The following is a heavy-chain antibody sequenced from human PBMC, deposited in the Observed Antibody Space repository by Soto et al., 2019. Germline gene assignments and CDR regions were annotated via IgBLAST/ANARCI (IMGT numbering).Heavy chain of an antibody. D-gene: IGHD6-19*01. V-gene: IGHV3-74*01. Sequence: GGSLRLSCAASGFTFNSYWMHWVRQAPGNGLVWVSRINDDGSMTNYADSVRGRFTISRDNAKSTLYLQMNSLRAEDTAVYYCARLKAGTAAFDYWGQGTLVTVSS. CDR1: GFTFNSYW. J-gene: IGHJ4*02. CDR2: INDDGSMT. CDR3: ARLKAGTAAFDY.